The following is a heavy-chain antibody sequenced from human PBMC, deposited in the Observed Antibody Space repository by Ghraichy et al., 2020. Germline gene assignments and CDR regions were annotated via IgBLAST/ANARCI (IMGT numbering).Heavy chain of an antibody. CDR1: GGSISSSSYY. CDR3: ARHGGIAGNFDY. D-gene: IGHD6-13*01. J-gene: IGHJ4*02. Sequence: SQTLSLTCTVSGGSISSSSYYWGWIRQPPGKGLEWIGSIYYSGSTYYNPSLKSRVTISVDTSKNQFSLKLSSVTAADTAVYYCARHGGIAGNFDYWGQGTLVIVSS. V-gene: IGHV4-39*01. CDR2: IYYSGST.